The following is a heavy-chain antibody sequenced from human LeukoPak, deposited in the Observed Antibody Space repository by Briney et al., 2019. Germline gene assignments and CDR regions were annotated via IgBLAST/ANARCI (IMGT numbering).Heavy chain of an antibody. V-gene: IGHV1-18*01. J-gene: IGHJ4*02. D-gene: IGHD3-3*01. CDR3: ARELNIRFLEWLFRPMGY. Sequence: ASVKVSCKASGYIFTSYGISWVRQAPGQGLEWMGWISAYNGNTNYAQKLQGRVTMTADTSTSTAYMELRSLRSDDTAVYYCARELNIRFLEWLFRPMGYWGQGTLVTVSS. CDR2: ISAYNGNT. CDR1: GYIFTSYG.